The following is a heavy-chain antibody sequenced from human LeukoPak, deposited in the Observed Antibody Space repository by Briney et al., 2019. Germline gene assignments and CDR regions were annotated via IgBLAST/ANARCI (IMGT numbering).Heavy chain of an antibody. CDR1: GINFADYA. J-gene: IGHJ4*02. CDR2: ISADGGST. V-gene: IGHV3-43*02. CDR3: AKESGKFDY. Sequence: GGSLRLSCAASGINFADYAMHWVRQPPGKGLEWVSLISADGGSTFSADSVKGRFSISRDNSKNSLYLQMNSLRSEDTAMYYCAKESGKFDYWGQGTLVAVSS.